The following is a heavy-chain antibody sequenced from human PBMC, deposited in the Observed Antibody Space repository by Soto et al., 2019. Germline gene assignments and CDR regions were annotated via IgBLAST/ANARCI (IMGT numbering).Heavy chain of an antibody. CDR1: GYIFTDSH. Sequence: ASVKVSCKASGYIFTDSHIHWVRQASGQGLEWMGWINPKTGDTLYPQKFQGRIIMTRDTSITTAYMELTNLTSDDTAVYYCERDPPRFFTSSPEGAGLWGQGTLVTVSS. V-gene: IGHV1-2*02. CDR3: ERDPPRFFTSSPEGAGL. J-gene: IGHJ4*02. CDR2: INPKTGDT. D-gene: IGHD6-6*01.